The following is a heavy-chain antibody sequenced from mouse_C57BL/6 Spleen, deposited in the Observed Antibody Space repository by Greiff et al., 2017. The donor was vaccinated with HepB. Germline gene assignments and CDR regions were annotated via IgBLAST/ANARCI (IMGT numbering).Heavy chain of an antibody. D-gene: IGHD1-1*01. J-gene: IGHJ4*01. Sequence: VQLQQSGAELVRPGSSVKLSCKASGYTFTSYWMDWVKPRPGPGLEWIGNIYPSDSETHYNQKFKDKATLTVDKSSSTAYLQLSSLTSEDSAVSDCAIGDDGSSAYATDYWSQGASVTVSS. CDR2: IYPSDSET. CDR1: GYTFTSYW. CDR3: AIGDDGSSAYATDY. V-gene: IGHV1-61*01.